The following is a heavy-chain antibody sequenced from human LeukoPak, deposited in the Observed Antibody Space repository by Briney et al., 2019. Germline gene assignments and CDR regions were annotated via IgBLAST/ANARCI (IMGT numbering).Heavy chain of an antibody. CDR2: INHSGST. CDR3: ARGGYGGNWPFDY. CDR1: GESFSGYY. D-gene: IGHD4-23*01. Sequence: SETLFLTCAVYGESFSGYYWSWIRQPPGKGLEWIGEINHSGSTNYNPSLKTRVTISVDTSKNQFSLKLSSVTAADTAVYYCARGGYGGNWPFDYWGQGTLVTVSS. J-gene: IGHJ4*02. V-gene: IGHV4-34*01.